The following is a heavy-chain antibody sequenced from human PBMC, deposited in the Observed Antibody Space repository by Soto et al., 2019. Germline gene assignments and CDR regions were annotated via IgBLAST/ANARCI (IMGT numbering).Heavy chain of an antibody. CDR2: ISYDGKNK. V-gene: IGHV3-30*03. CDR1: GFTFRTQG. Sequence: QVHLVESGGGVVQPGMSLRLSCAASGFTFRTQGMHWVRQAPGKGLEWVAGISYDGKNKHYADSMKGRFTISRDNSKNTLYLQMSSLRAEDTAMYYCARDKVGDYGGRHYYYYGSDVWGQGTTVTVSS. CDR3: ARDKVGDYGGRHYYYYGSDV. J-gene: IGHJ6*02. D-gene: IGHD4-17*01.